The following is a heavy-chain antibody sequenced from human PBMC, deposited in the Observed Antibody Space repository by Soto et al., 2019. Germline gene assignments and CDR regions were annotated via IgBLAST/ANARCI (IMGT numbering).Heavy chain of an antibody. CDR2: ISYDGSNE. CDR1: GFTFSSFP. Sequence: QVQLVESGGGVVQPGRSLRLSCAASGFTFSSFPLHWVRQAPGKGLEWVAFISYDGSNEFYADSVKGRFTISRDSSEKTLYLQMNSLRLEDTAFYFCARVHGPGDSTPNSDFHDWGQGTMVTVSS. D-gene: IGHD3-22*01. CDR3: ARVHGPGDSTPNSDFHD. J-gene: IGHJ1*01. V-gene: IGHV3-30*04.